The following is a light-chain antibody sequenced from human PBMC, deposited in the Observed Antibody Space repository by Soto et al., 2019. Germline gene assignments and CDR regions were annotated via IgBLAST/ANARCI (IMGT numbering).Light chain of an antibody. Sequence: DIQMTQSPSSLSASVGDRVTITCRASQTIATFLNCYQQKPGKAPKLLIYGASTLQSGVPSRFSGSGSGAYFTITISSLQPEDSATYYCQLSHTTLTFGQGTRLEIK. CDR2: GAS. V-gene: IGKV1-39*01. CDR1: QTIATF. CDR3: QLSHTTLT. J-gene: IGKJ5*01.